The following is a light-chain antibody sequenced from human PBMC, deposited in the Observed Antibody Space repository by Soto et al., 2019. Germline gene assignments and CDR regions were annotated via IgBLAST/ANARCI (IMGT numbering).Light chain of an antibody. CDR1: SSNIGNQY. J-gene: IGLJ2*01. Sequence: QSALTQPPSVSAAPGQRVTISCSGSSSNIGNQYVSWYQQLPGTAPKLLIYDNDKRPSGIPDRFSGSKSGTSATLGITGLQTGDEADYYCGTWDSSLSVRIFGGGTKLTVL. V-gene: IGLV1-51*01. CDR3: GTWDSSLSVRI. CDR2: DND.